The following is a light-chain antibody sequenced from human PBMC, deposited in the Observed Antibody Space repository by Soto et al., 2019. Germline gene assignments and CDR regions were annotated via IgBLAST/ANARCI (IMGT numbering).Light chain of an antibody. CDR3: AAWHDSLNGPV. V-gene: IGLV1-40*01. CDR2: GNN. Sequence: QSVLTQPPSVSGAPGQRVTISCTGRSSNIGAGYDVHWYQQLPGTAPKLLIFGNNNRPSGVPDRFSGSKSGTSASLAITGLQAEDEADYYCAAWHDSLNGPVFGGGTKLTVL. CDR1: SSNIGAGYD. J-gene: IGLJ3*02.